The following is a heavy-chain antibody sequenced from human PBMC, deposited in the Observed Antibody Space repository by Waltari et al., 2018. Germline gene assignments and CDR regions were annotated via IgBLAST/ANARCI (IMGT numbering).Heavy chain of an antibody. D-gene: IGHD1-26*01. J-gene: IGHJ4*02. Sequence: QVQLVQSGAEVKKPGASVKVSCKASGYTFTSYDIHWVRQAAGQGLEWMGWMNPNSGNTGYAQKFQGRVTMTRNTSISTAYMDLSSLRSEDTAVYYCARGVRIVGATTGNYYFDYWGQGSLVTASS. V-gene: IGHV1-8*01. CDR3: ARGVRIVGATTGNYYFDY. CDR2: MNPNSGNT. CDR1: GYTFTSYD.